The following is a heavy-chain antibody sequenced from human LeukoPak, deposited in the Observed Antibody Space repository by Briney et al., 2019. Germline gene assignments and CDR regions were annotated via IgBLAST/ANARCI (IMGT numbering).Heavy chain of an antibody. CDR3: AKDNGGWSYFDY. CDR2: ISNGGSNK. J-gene: IGHJ4*02. D-gene: IGHD6-19*01. Sequence: PGGSLRLACAASGLSFSTYGMHWVRQAPGKGREWVGVISNGGSNKDYADSVKGRFTISRDHSKNTLYLQMNSLRAEDTAVYYCAKDNGGWSYFDYWGQGTLVTVSS. V-gene: IGHV3-30*18. CDR1: GLSFSTYG.